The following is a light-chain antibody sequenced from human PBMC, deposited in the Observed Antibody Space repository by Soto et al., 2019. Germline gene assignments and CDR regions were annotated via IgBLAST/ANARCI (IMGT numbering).Light chain of an antibody. Sequence: PVPSQPVSVYRSPGHSITISCTGTSNDVGSFDTVSWYQQHPGKVPKLMIYEVSNRPSGVSNRFSASKSGNTASLTISGLQAEEEADYYCTSETKSYNILFGGGTKVTVL. V-gene: IGLV2-14*01. CDR3: TSETKSYNIL. CDR1: SNDVGSFDT. J-gene: IGLJ2*01. CDR2: EVS.